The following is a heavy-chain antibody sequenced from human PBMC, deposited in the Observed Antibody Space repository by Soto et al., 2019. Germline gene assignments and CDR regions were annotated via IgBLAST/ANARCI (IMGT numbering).Heavy chain of an antibody. D-gene: IGHD2-15*01. CDR1: GGSISSGGYY. Sequence: SETLSLTCTVSGGSISSGGYYWSWIRLHPGKGLEWIGYIYYSGSTYYNPSLKSRVTISVDTSKNQFSLKLSSVTAADTAVYYCARDGNICSGGSCYPDYYDYWVLGTLATVS. V-gene: IGHV4-31*03. J-gene: IGHJ4*02. CDR3: ARDGNICSGGSCYPDYYDY. CDR2: IYYSGST.